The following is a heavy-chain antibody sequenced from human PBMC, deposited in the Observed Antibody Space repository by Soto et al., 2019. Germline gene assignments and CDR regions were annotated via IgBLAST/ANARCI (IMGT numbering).Heavy chain of an antibody. J-gene: IGHJ4*02. Sequence: PSETLSLTCAVSGGSISSGGMSWTWIRQPPGKGLEWIGYIYHRGSTYYNPSLKSRVTISVDTSKNQFSLNLTSVTAADTAVYYFAREFIYYFDSWSQGTLVTVSS. V-gene: IGHV4-30-2*01. CDR1: GGSISSGGMS. CDR2: IYHRGST. CDR3: AREFIYYFDS. D-gene: IGHD2-21*01.